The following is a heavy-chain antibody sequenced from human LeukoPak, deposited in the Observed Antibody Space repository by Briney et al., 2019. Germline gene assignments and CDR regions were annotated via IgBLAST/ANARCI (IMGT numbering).Heavy chain of an antibody. Sequence: GGSLRLSCAASGFTFSSYAMSWVRQAPGKGLEWVSAISGSGGSTYYADSVKGRFTISRDNSKNTLYPQMNSLRAEDTAVYYCAKDYTVVVIQYYFDYWGQGTLVTVSS. V-gene: IGHV3-23*01. J-gene: IGHJ4*02. CDR2: ISGSGGST. CDR1: GFTFSSYA. CDR3: AKDYTVVVIQYYFDY. D-gene: IGHD3-22*01.